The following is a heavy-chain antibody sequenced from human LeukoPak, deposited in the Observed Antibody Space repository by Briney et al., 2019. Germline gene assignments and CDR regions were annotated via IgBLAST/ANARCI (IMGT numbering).Heavy chain of an antibody. V-gene: IGHV4-39*07. CDR2: IYYSGST. J-gene: IGHJ4*02. CDR3: ARAGGIVDY. Sequence: PSETLSLTCTVSGGSISSSSYYWGWIRQPPGKGLEWIGSIYYSGSTYYNPSLKSRVTISVDTSKNQFSLKLSSVTAADTAVYYCARAGGIVDYWGQGTLVTVSS. CDR1: GGSISSSSYY. D-gene: IGHD3-16*02.